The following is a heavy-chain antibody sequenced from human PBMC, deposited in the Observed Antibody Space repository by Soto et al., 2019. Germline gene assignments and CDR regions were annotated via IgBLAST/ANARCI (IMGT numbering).Heavy chain of an antibody. CDR2: ISYDGVNK. V-gene: IGHV3-30*18. CDR3: AKSVYNWNDGFFDY. J-gene: IGHJ4*02. D-gene: IGHD1-1*01. Sequence: QVQLVESGGGVVQHGRSLRLSCAASGVTFSTYCMHWVGQAPGKGLEWVAVISYDGVNKYYADSVKGRFTIFRDNSKNTLYLPMNRLRAEVTAVYYCAKSVYNWNDGFFDYWGPGTLVTVSS. CDR1: GVTFSTYC.